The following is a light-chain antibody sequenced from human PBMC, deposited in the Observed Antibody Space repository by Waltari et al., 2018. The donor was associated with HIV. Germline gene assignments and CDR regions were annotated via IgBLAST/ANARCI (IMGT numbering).Light chain of an antibody. V-gene: IGLV3-25*03. CDR2: KDS. CDR1: ALSKKY. J-gene: IGLJ2*01. Sequence: SYELTQPPSVSVSPGQTARLTCSGDALSKKYAYWYQQKPGQAPMLVIYKDSERPSGIPERFSGSSSGTTVTLTISGVQAEDEADYYCQSPDSSGTYVGFGGGTKLTVL. CDR3: QSPDSSGTYVG.